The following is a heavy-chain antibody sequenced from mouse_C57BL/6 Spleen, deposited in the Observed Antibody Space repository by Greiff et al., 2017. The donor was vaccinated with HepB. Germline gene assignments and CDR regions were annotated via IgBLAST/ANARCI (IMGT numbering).Heavy chain of an antibody. D-gene: IGHD1-1*01. J-gene: IGHJ3*01. CDR3: TGLLRQSPWFAY. Sequence: EVKLVESGGGLVQPGGSMKLSCAASGFTFSDAWMDWVRQSPEKGLEWVAEIRNKANNHATYYAESVKGRFTISRDDSKSSVYLQMNSLRAEDTGIYYCTGLLRQSPWFAYWGQGTLVTVSA. V-gene: IGHV6-6*01. CDR2: IRNKANNHAT. CDR1: GFTFSDAW.